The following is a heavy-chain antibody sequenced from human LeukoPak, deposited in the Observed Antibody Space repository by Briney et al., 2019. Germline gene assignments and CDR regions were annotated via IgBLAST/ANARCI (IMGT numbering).Heavy chain of an antibody. D-gene: IGHD2-2*01. CDR1: GGTFSSYA. CDR2: IIPIFGTA. Sequence: SVKVSCKASGGTFSSYAISWVRQAPGQGLEWMGGIIPIFGTANYAQKFQGRVTITTDESTSTAYMELSSLTSEDTAVYYCARASLPFHCSSTSCYPSFDYWGQGTLVTVSS. J-gene: IGHJ4*02. CDR3: ARASLPFHCSSTSCYPSFDY. V-gene: IGHV1-69*05.